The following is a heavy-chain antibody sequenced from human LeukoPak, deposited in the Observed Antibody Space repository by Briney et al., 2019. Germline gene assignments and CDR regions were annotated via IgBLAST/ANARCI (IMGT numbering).Heavy chain of an antibody. CDR3: ARHIELALYSFDY. CDR2: TYYSGYT. CDR1: GAYISSHY. J-gene: IGHJ4*02. V-gene: IGHV4-59*08. D-gene: IGHD3-16*02. Sequence: NPSETLSLTCTVSGAYISSHYWSWIRHPPGMGLEWIGYTYYSGYTDYKPSLKSRVTISLDTSKNQFSLRLNSVTAADTAVYYCARHIELALYSFDYWGQGTLVTVSS.